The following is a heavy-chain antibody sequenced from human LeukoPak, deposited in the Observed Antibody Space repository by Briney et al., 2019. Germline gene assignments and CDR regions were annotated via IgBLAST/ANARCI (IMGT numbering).Heavy chain of an antibody. CDR3: ARDHHRRLYDSQARDTFDI. Sequence: GGSLRLSCAGSGFTFSSYSMNWVRQAPGKGLEWVSSISTSSSYIYYADSVKGRFTISRDNAKNSLYLQMNSLRAEDTAVYYCARDHHRRLYDSQARDTFDIWGQGTMVTVSS. CDR2: ISTSSSYI. J-gene: IGHJ3*02. D-gene: IGHD3-22*01. V-gene: IGHV3-21*01. CDR1: GFTFSSYS.